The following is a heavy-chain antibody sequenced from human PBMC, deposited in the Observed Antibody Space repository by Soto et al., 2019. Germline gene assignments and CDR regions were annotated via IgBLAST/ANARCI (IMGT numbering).Heavy chain of an antibody. CDR2: VYYSGNT. D-gene: IGHD7-27*01. CDR1: RGSISSYY. V-gene: IGHV4-59*01. J-gene: IGHJ4*02. Sequence: QVQLQESGPRLMKPSETLSLTCTVARGSISSYYWSWLRQPPGKGLEWIGYVYYSGNTNYNSSLKSRVTISIDPSKNHFSVTLNSLTAADTAVYYCARTPFYYFSLGTHLYYFDFWDQGALVTVSS. CDR3: ARTPFYYFSLGTHLYYFDF.